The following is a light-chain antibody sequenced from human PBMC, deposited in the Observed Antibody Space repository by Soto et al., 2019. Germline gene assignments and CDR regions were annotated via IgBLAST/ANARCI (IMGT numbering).Light chain of an antibody. CDR3: QHYNSYPWA. CDR2: QAS. Sequence: EIQMTQSPSTLSASVGDRVTITCRASQSISSWLAWYQQKPGKAPKLLIYQASNLQSGVPSRFSGSGSGTEFTLTISSLQPDDFATYYCQHYNSYPWAFGQGTKVDI. J-gene: IGKJ1*01. CDR1: QSISSW. V-gene: IGKV1-5*03.